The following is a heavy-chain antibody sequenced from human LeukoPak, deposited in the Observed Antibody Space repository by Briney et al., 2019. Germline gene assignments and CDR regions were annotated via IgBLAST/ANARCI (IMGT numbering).Heavy chain of an antibody. CDR2: IYHSGST. V-gene: IGHV4-4*02. J-gene: IGHJ6*03. CDR3: ARDRVAAAGPPILDYYYYYMDV. CDR1: GGSISSSNW. D-gene: IGHD6-13*01. Sequence: PSGTLSLTCAASGGSISSSNWWSWVRQPPGKGLEWIGEIYHSGSTNYNPSLKSRVTISVDKSKNQFSLKLSSVTAADTAVYYCARDRVAAAGPPILDYYYYYMDVWGKGTTVTVSS.